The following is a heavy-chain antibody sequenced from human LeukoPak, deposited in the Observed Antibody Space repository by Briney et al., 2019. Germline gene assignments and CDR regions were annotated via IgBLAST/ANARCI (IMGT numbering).Heavy chain of an antibody. CDR3: ARGRFLEWSPPLSHPLDY. CDR2: INPNSGGT. CDR1: GYTFTGYY. J-gene: IGHJ4*02. Sequence: ASVKVSCKASGYTFTGYYMHWVRQAPGQGLEWMGWINPNSGGTNYAQKFQGRVTMTRDTSISTAYMELSRLRSDDTAVYYCARGRFLEWSPPLSHPLDYWGQGTLVTVSS. D-gene: IGHD3-3*01. V-gene: IGHV1-2*02.